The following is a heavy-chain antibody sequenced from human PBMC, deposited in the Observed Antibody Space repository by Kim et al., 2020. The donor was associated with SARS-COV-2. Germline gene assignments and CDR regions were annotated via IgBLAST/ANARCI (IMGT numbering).Heavy chain of an antibody. CDR3: ARGSTSGHFPA. Sequence: ASVKVSCKASGYTFTSYFLHWVRQAPGQRLEWMGWINAGDGTTRFSQKFQGRVTITRDTSASTGYMELSSLRSEDTAVYFCARGSTSGHFPAWGQGTLVTVSS. CDR1: GYTFTSYF. CDR2: INAGDGTT. J-gene: IGHJ5*02. V-gene: IGHV1-3*01. D-gene: IGHD3-10*01.